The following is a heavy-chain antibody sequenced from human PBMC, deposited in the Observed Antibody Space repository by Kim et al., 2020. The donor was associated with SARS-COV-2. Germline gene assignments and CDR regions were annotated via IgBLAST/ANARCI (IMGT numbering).Heavy chain of an antibody. Sequence: PSLKSRVTISVDTSKNQFSLKLSSVTAADTAVYYCARHYYGSGTTRWFDPWGQGTLVTVSS. V-gene: IGHV4-39*01. D-gene: IGHD3-10*01. CDR3: ARHYYGSGTTRWFDP. J-gene: IGHJ5*02.